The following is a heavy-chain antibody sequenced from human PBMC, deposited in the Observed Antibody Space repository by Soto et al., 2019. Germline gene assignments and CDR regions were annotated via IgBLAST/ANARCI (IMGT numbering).Heavy chain of an antibody. CDR2: IIPILGIA. V-gene: IGHV1-69*02. CDR3: ARNPGYHSSGLHY. D-gene: IGHD6-19*01. Sequence: SVKVSCKASGGTFSSYTISWVRQAPGQGLEWMGRIIPILGIANYAQKFQGRVTITADKSTSTAYMELSSLRSEDTAVYYCARNPGYHSSGLHYWGQGTLVTVSS. J-gene: IGHJ4*02. CDR1: GGTFSSYT.